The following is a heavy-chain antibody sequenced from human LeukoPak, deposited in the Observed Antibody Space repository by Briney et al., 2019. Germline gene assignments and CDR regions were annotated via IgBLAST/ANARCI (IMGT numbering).Heavy chain of an antibody. V-gene: IGHV4-39*07. CDR2: KYYRGST. CDR1: GGSISSSYY. J-gene: IGHJ6*03. D-gene: IGHD3-16*01. CDR3: ARIAGGLYFYYYHMDV. Sequence: SETLSLTCTVSGGSISSSYYWGWIRQPPGKGLEWIGNKYYRGSTYYNPSLKSRVTISVDTSKNQFSLNLTSVTAADTAVYYCARIAGGLYFYYYHMDVWGKGTTVTVSS.